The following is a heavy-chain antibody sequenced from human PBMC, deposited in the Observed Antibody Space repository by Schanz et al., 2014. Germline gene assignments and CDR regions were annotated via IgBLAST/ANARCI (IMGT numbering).Heavy chain of an antibody. V-gene: IGHV1-18*01. CDR2: ISAYSGNS. J-gene: IGHJ6*02. CDR3: ARFNSGRPSPPYYYYGMDV. Sequence: QVQLVQSGAEVKKPGASVKVSCKASGYTLTGFGVSWVRQAPGQGREWMGWISAYSGNSKYAQKLQGRVTMTTDTSTNPAYMELRSLTSDDTAVYYCARFNSGRPSPPYYYYGMDVWGQGTTVTVSS. CDR1: GYTLTGFG. D-gene: IGHD1-26*01.